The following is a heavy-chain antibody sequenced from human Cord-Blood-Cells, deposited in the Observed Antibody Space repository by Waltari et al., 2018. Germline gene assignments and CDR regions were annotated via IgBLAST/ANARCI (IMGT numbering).Heavy chain of an antibody. CDR2: INHSGST. Sequence: QVQLQQWGAGLLKPSETLSLTCAVYGGSFSGYYWSWIRQPPGKGLEWIGEINHSGSTNYNPTLKSRVTISVDTSKNQFSLKLRSVTASDTAVYYCAIGLGELSLWGQGTLVTVSS. V-gene: IGHV4-34*01. D-gene: IGHD3-16*02. J-gene: IGHJ4*02. CDR3: AIGLGELSL. CDR1: GGSFSGYY.